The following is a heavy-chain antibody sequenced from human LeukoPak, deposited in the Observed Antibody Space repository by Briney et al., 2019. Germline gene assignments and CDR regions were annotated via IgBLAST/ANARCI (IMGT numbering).Heavy chain of an antibody. V-gene: IGHV1-69*06. CDR1: GGTFSSYA. J-gene: IGHJ4*02. D-gene: IGHD4-17*01. CDR3: ARELTTVTTSHFDY. Sequence: ASVKVSCKASGGTFSSYAISWVRQAPGQGLGWMGGIIPLFGTANYAQNFQGRITITADTSTSTAYMELSSLRSEDTAVYYCARELTTVTTSHFDYWGQGTLVTVSS. CDR2: IIPLFGTA.